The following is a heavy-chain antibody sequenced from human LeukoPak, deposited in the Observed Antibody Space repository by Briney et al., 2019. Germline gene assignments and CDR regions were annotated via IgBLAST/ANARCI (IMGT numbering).Heavy chain of an antibody. J-gene: IGHJ4*02. CDR3: ARVGPITMVRGVTLTDY. D-gene: IGHD3-10*01. CDR2: IYSGGST. Sequence: PGGSLRLSCAASGFTVSSNYMSWVRQAPGKGLEWVSVIYSGGSTYYADSVTGRFTISRDNSKNTLYLQMNSLRAEDTAVYYCARVGPITMVRGVTLTDYWGQGTLVTVSS. CDR1: GFTVSSNY. V-gene: IGHV3-53*01.